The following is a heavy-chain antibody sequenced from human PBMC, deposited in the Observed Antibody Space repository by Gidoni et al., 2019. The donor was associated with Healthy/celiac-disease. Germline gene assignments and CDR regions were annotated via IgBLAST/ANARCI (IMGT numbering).Heavy chain of an antibody. CDR3: AKGDLYSSSWPYYFDY. J-gene: IGHJ4*02. D-gene: IGHD6-13*01. Sequence: EVQLLESGGGLVQPGGSLRLSCAASGFTFSSYAMSWVRQAPGKGLEWVSAISGSGGSTYYADSVKGRFTISRDNSKNTLYLQMNSLRAEDTAVYYCAKGDLYSSSWPYYFDYWGQGTLVTVSS. V-gene: IGHV3-23*01. CDR2: ISGSGGST. CDR1: GFTFSSYA.